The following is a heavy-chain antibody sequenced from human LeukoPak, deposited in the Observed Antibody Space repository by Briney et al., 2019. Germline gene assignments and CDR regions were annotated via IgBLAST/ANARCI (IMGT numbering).Heavy chain of an antibody. CDR2: IYYSGNT. Sequence: SETLSLTSTVSGGSISSYYWSWIRQPPGKGLEWIGYIYYSGNTNYNPSLKSRVTISVDTSKNQFSLKLSSVTAADTAVYYCARDFPNMDVWGKGTTVTVSS. J-gene: IGHJ6*03. CDR3: ARDFPNMDV. V-gene: IGHV4-59*01. CDR1: GGSISSYY.